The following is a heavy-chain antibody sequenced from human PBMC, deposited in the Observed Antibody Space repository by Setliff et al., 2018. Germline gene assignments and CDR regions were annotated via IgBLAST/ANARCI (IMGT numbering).Heavy chain of an antibody. D-gene: IGHD6-19*01. Sequence: PGGSLRLSCAASGFDFKTHWMDWARQAPGKGLEWVSGISWNSGSIGYADSVKGRFTISRDNAKNSLYLQMNSLRAEDTALYYCAKDIAQWLVLDAFDIWGQGTMVTVSS. CDR1: GFDFKTHW. V-gene: IGHV3-9*01. CDR3: AKDIAQWLVLDAFDI. CDR2: ISWNSGSI. J-gene: IGHJ3*02.